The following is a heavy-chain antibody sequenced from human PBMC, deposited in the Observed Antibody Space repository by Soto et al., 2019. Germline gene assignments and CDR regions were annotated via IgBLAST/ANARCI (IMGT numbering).Heavy chain of an antibody. D-gene: IGHD2-15*01. CDR3: ARHFVVVVVAKVSGAFYI. CDR1: GGTFSSYA. V-gene: IGHV1-69*12. J-gene: IGHJ3*02. CDR2: IIPIFGTA. Sequence: QVQLVQSGAEVKKPGSSVKVSCKASGGTFSSYAISWVRQAPGQGLEWMGGIIPIFGTANYAQKFQGRVTITADESTSTAYMELSSLRSEDTSVYYCARHFVVVVVAKVSGAFYIWGQGPMVTVSS.